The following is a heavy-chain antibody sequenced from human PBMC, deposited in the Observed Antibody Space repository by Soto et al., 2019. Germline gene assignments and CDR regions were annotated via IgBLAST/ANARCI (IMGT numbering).Heavy chain of an antibody. CDR2: IYYSGST. CDR3: ARHATDWFVVVPAAMPGGWFDP. J-gene: IGHJ5*02. V-gene: IGHV4-39*01. D-gene: IGHD2-2*01. CDR1: GGSISSSSYY. Sequence: SETLSLTCTVSGGSISSSSYYWGWIRQPPGKGLEWIGSIYYSGSTYYNPSLKSRVTISVDTSKNQFSLKLSSVTAADTAVYYCARHATDWFVVVPAAMPGGWFDPWGQGTLVTVSS.